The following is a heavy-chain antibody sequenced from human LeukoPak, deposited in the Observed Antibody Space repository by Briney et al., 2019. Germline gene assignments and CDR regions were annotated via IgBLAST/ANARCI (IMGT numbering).Heavy chain of an antibody. D-gene: IGHD1-26*01. CDR3: ARQGRGSYDY. CDR2: IYYSGST. Sequence: SETLSLTCTVSGGSISSGGYYWSWIRQHPGKGLEWIGYIYYSGSTYYNPSLKSRVTISVDTSKNQFSLKLGSVTAADTAVYYCARQGRGSYDYWGQGTLVTVSS. CDR1: GGSISSGGYY. J-gene: IGHJ4*02. V-gene: IGHV4-31*03.